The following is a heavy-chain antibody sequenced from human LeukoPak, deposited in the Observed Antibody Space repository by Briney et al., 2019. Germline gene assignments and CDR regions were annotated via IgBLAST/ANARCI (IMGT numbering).Heavy chain of an antibody. CDR1: GFTFSSYW. V-gene: IGHV3-7*01. CDR2: INRDGSEQ. J-gene: IGHJ4*02. D-gene: IGHD1-26*01. Sequence: GGSLRLSCEVSGFTFSSYWMTWARHIPGKWLEWVANINRDGSEQHYVESVKGRFTISRDNGRNSLYLQMDSLRVDDTAVYYCAKVGAWELQRVFENWGQGTLVTVSS. CDR3: AKVGAWELQRVFEN.